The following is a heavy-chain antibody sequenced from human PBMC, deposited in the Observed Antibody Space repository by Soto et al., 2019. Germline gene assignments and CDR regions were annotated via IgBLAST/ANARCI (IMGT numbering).Heavy chain of an antibody. CDR3: ARGVLPISSTSWFDP. V-gene: IGHV3-11*06. Sequence: GGSLRLSCAASGFTCSDYYMSWIRQAPGKGLEWVSYISRSSTYIYYADSVKGRFTISRDDAENSLFLQMNSLRAEDTAVYYCARGVLPISSTSWFDPWGQGTLVTVSS. CDR1: GFTCSDYY. J-gene: IGHJ5*02. D-gene: IGHD3-16*01. CDR2: ISRSSTYI.